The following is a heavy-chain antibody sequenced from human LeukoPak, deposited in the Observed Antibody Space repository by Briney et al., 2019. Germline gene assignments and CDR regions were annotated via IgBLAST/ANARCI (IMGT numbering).Heavy chain of an antibody. D-gene: IGHD2-15*01. J-gene: IGHJ4*02. Sequence: GGSLRLSCAASGFTFSSYWMHWVRQVPGKGLVWVSRINTDGSSTTYADSVKGRFTISRDNAKNMLYLEMNSLRAEDTAVYYCARGAGWYCGGGSCYAFYFDYWGQGNLVTVSS. CDR2: INTDGSST. CDR3: ARGAGWYCGGGSCYAFYFDY. V-gene: IGHV3-74*01. CDR1: GFTFSSYW.